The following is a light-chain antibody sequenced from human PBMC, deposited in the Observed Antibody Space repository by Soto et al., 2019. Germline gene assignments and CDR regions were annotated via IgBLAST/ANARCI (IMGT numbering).Light chain of an antibody. CDR3: QSYDSSLSGSLV. CDR1: SSNFGAGYD. Sequence: QSVLTPPPSVSGAPGQRITISCTGSSSNFGAGYDVHWYQQLPGTAPKLLIYANSNRPSGVPDRFSGSKSGTSASLAITGLQAEDEADYYCQSYDSSLSGSLVFGGGTKLTVL. V-gene: IGLV1-40*01. J-gene: IGLJ2*01. CDR2: ANS.